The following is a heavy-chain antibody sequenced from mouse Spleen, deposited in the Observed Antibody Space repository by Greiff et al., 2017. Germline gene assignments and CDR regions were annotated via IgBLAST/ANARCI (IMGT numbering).Heavy chain of an antibody. V-gene: IGHV1-76*01. CDR2: IYPGSGNT. J-gene: IGHJ4*01. Sequence: VKLVESGAELVRPGASVKLSCKASGYTFTDYYINWVKQRPGQGLEWIARIYPGSGNTYYNEKFKGKATLTAEKSSSTAYMQLSSLTSEDSAVYFCARSPITTVVDYAMDYWGQGTSVTVSS. D-gene: IGHD1-1*01. CDR3: ARSPITTVVDYAMDY. CDR1: GYTFTDYY.